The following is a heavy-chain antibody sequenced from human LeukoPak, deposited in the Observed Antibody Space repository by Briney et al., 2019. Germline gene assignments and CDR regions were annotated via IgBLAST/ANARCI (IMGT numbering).Heavy chain of an antibody. D-gene: IGHD3-22*01. CDR1: GFTFDDYG. V-gene: IGHV3-20*04. CDR3: ARGYDSSGYYYAPDY. Sequence: PGGSLRLSCAASGFTFDDYGMSWVRQAPGKGLEWVSGINWNGASTGYADSVKGRFTVSRDNAKNSLYLQMNSLRAEDTALYYCARGYDSSGYYYAPDYWGQGTLVTVSS. CDR2: INWNGAST. J-gene: IGHJ4*02.